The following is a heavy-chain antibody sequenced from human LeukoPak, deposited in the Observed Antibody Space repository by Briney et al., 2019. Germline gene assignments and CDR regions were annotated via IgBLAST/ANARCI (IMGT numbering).Heavy chain of an antibody. J-gene: IGHJ5*02. CDR1: GYSISSGYY. V-gene: IGHV4-38-2*02. D-gene: IGHD6-19*01. Sequence: SETLSLTCTVSGYSISSGYYWGWIRQPSGKGLEWIGSIYHSGSTYYNPSLKSRVTISVDTSKNQFSLKLSSVTAADTAVYYCARDKSRIAVAGTNWFDPWGQGTLVTVSS. CDR2: IYHSGST. CDR3: ARDKSRIAVAGTNWFDP.